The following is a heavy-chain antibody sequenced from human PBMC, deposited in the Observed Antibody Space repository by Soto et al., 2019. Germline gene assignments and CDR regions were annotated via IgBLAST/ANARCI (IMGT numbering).Heavy chain of an antibody. CDR3: ARDPADDGVGAIVNWFDP. D-gene: IGHD1-26*01. CDR1: GFTFSSYG. V-gene: IGHV3-33*01. CDR2: IWYDGSNK. Sequence: QVQLVESGGGVVQPGRSLRLSCAASGFTFSSYGMHWVRQAPGKGLEWVAVIWYDGSNKYYADSVKGRFTISRDNSKNTLYLQMNSLRAEDTAVYYCARDPADDGVGAIVNWFDPWGQGTLVTVSS. J-gene: IGHJ5*02.